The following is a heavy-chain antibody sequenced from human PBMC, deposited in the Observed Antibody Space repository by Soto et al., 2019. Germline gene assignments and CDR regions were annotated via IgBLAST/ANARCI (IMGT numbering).Heavy chain of an antibody. CDR3: ARHARRNYYDGLDI. J-gene: IGHJ3*02. CDR1: GESITSGTYY. V-gene: IGHV4-39*01. Sequence: QLQLQESGPGLVKPSETLSLTCTVSGESITSGTYYWGWIRQPPGKGLEWIGSIYYSGSTYYNPSLKSRATISVDTSKNQFSLKLTSVTAADSAVYYCARHARRNYYDGLDIWGQGTMVTVSS. CDR2: IYYSGST. D-gene: IGHD3-10*01.